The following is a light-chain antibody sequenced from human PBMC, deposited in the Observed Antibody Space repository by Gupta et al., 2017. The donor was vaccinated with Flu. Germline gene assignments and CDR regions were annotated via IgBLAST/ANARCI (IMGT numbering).Light chain of an antibody. Sequence: QLVLTQSPSASASLGASVTPTCTLSSGHSTYAIAWHQQQPEKGPRYLMKVKSDGTYNTGDGIPHRFSGSSSGAQRYLTISSLQSEDEADYYCQSWGTGPVVFGGGTKLTVL. CDR2: VKSDGTY. V-gene: IGLV4-69*01. CDR3: QSWGTGPVV. CDR1: SGHSTYA. J-gene: IGLJ3*02.